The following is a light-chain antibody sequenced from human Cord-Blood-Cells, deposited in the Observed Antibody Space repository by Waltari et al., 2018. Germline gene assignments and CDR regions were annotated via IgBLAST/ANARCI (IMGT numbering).Light chain of an antibody. CDR1: QSVSSN. Sequence: EIVMTQSPATLSVSPGERATLSCRASQSVSSNLAWYQQKPGKAPRLLIYGVSTRATGIPARFSGSGSGTEFTLTISSLQSEDCAVYYCQQYKNWPPLTFGGGTKVEIK. V-gene: IGKV3-15*01. CDR2: GVS. CDR3: QQYKNWPPLT. J-gene: IGKJ4*01.